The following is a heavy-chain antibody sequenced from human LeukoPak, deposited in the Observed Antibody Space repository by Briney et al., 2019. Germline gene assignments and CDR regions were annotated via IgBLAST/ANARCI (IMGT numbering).Heavy chain of an antibody. V-gene: IGHV3-30*04. CDR2: ISYDGSNK. D-gene: IGHD3-22*01. CDR3: ARSAEKVYYYDSSPTIGGDAFDI. Sequence: GGSLRLSCAASGFTFSSYAMHWVRQAPGKGLEWVAVISYDGSNKYYADSVKGRFTISRDNSKNTLYLQMNSLRAEDTAVYYCARSAEKVYYYDSSPTIGGDAFDIWGQGTMVTVSS. CDR1: GFTFSSYA. J-gene: IGHJ3*02.